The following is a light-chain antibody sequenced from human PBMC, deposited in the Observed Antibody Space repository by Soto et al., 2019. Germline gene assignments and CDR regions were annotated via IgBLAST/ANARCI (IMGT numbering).Light chain of an antibody. CDR2: AST. CDR1: TSNIGAGYD. Sequence: QSVLTQPPSVSGAPGQRVTISCTGSTSNIGAGYDVHWYQQFPGTAPKLLMYASTNRPSGVPDRFSGSKSGTSASLAITGLQAEDEADYYCQSFDSSLTASVFGGGTKLTVL. CDR3: QSFDSSLTASV. V-gene: IGLV1-40*01. J-gene: IGLJ2*01.